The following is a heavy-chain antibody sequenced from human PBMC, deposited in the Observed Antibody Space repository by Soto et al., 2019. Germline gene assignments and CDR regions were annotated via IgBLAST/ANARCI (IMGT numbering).Heavy chain of an antibody. CDR1: GLTFSSYW. Sequence: GGSLRLSCAASGLTFSSYWMSWVRQAPGKGLEWVANIKQDGSEKYYVDSVKGRFTISRDNAKNSLYLQMNSLRAEDTAVYYCASSEAYYYYYMDVWGKGTTVTVSS. CDR2: IKQDGSEK. V-gene: IGHV3-7*01. J-gene: IGHJ6*03. CDR3: ASSEAYYYYYMDV.